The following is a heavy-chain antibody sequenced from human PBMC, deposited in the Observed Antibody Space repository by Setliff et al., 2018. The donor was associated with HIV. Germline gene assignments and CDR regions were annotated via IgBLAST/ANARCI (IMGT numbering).Heavy chain of an antibody. CDR2: INHSRRT. V-gene: IGHV4-34*01. CDR3: ATHVLQFLEWLSHFDY. Sequence: ASETLSLTCAVYGGSFSGFYWNWIRQAPGKGLEWIGEINHSRRTKYNPSLKSRVTISVDTSKNHFSLKLNSVTAADTAVYYCATHVLQFLEWLSHFDYWGQGT. CDR1: GGSFSGFY. J-gene: IGHJ4*02. D-gene: IGHD3-3*01.